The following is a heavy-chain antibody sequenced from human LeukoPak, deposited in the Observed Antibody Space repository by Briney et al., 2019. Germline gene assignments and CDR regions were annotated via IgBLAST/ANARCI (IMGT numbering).Heavy chain of an antibody. J-gene: IGHJ3*02. CDR1: TFSDYY. Sequence: TFSDYYMSWFRQAPGKGLEWIGSIYYSGSTHYNPSLKSRVTISVDTSKNQFSLQLNSVTAADTSLYYCARFNLFPYYSFDIWGQGTMVTVSS. CDR3: ARFNLFPYYSFDI. CDR2: IYYSGST. D-gene: IGHD3-10*01. V-gene: IGHV4-39*01.